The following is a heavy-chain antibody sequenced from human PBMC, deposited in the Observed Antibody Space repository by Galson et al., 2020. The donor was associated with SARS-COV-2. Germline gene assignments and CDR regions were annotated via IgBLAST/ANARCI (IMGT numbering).Heavy chain of an antibody. CDR1: GFTFSNYV. J-gene: IGHJ4*02. CDR3: ARGGEWELPYYFDY. CDR2: ISSAGRNS. V-gene: IGHV3-30*04. D-gene: IGHD1-26*01. Sequence: LSLTCAASGFTFSNYVMPCVRQAPGKGPEWVAVISSAGRNSFYAESLKGRFTISRDNSKSTLYLQMNSLRAEDTAVYYCARGGEWELPYYFDYWGQGTLVTVSS.